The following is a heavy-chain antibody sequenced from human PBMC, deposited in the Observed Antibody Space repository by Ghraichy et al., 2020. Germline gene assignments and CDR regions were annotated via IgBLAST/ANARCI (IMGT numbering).Heavy chain of an antibody. V-gene: IGHV4-30-4*01. D-gene: IGHD4-11*01. J-gene: IGHJ6*02. CDR3: AIDTPSTTTAYYYGLDV. CDR1: GGSITSGDYY. CDR2: IDYSGNT. Sequence: SETLSLTCTVSGGSITSGDYYWTWIRQPPGKGLEWIGYIDYSGNTYYNPSLESRLTISVDTSKNLFSLRLSSVSAADTAVYYCAIDTPSTTTAYYYGLDVWGQGTTVTVSS.